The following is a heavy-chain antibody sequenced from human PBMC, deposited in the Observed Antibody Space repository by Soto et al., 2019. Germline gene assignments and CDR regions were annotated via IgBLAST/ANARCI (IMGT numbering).Heavy chain of an antibody. CDR3: GKRRERYYDFWSARSPSWFDP. Sequence: PSETLSLTWAVYGGSFSGYYWSWIRQPPGKGLEWIGEINHSGSTNYNPSLKSRVTISVDTSKNQFSLKLSSVNAADTAVSYCGKRRERYYDFWSARSPSWFDPWGQGTLVTFSS. J-gene: IGHJ5*02. CDR2: INHSGST. CDR1: GGSFSGYY. D-gene: IGHD3-3*01. V-gene: IGHV4-34*01.